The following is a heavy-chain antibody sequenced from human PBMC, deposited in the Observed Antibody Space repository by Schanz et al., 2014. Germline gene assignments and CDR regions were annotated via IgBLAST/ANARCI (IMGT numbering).Heavy chain of an antibody. J-gene: IGHJ6*02. D-gene: IGHD6-19*01. V-gene: IGHV3-11*05. CDR2: ISNSGTYT. CDR3: ASVIMVAGNHRDGRDV. CDR1: GFTFSDYY. Sequence: QVQLVESGGGVVQPGRSLRLSCAASGFTFSDYYMTWMRQAPGKGLEWISYISNSGTYTKYADSVKGRFVISRDNARSSLYLQMSSLRDGDTAVYYCASVIMVAGNHRDGRDVRGQGTTXIVSS.